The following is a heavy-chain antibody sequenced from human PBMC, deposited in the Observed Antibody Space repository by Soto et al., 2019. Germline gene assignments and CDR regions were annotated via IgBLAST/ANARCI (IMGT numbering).Heavy chain of an antibody. CDR3: AKNRDGYYYTGTDV. CDR1: GFTFSSHA. J-gene: IGHJ6*02. Sequence: EVQLLESGGDLVQPGGSLRLSCAASGFTFSSHAISWVRQAPGKGLEWVSAISGTGISTFYAGSVKGRFTISRDNSKNTLYLQMNSLRVEDTAIYYCAKNRDGYYYTGTDVWGQGTTVTVSS. CDR2: ISGTGIST. V-gene: IGHV3-23*01.